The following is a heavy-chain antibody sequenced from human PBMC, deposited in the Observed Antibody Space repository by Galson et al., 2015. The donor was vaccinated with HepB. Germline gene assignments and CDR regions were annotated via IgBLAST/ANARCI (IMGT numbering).Heavy chain of an antibody. V-gene: IGHV3-48*04. CDR1: GFTFSSYS. J-gene: IGHJ2*01. D-gene: IGHD6-13*01. Sequence: SLRLSCAASGFTFSSYSMNWVRQAPGKGLEWVSFISSSSTTIYYADSVKGRFTISRDDAKNSLDLQMNSLRAEDTAVYYCARDLTGYSSTWRRYWFFDLWGRGTLVTVSS. CDR2: ISSSSTTI. CDR3: ARDLTGYSSTWRRYWFFDL.